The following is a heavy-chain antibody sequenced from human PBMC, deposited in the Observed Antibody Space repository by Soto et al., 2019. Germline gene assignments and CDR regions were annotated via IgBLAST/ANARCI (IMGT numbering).Heavy chain of an antibody. V-gene: IGHV1-8*01. CDR1: GYTFPSYD. J-gene: IGHJ4*02. Sequence: ASVKVSCKASGYTFPSYDINWVRQATGQGLEWMGWMNPNSGNTGYAQKFQGRVTMTRNTSISTAYMELSSLRSEDTAVYYCARGVLLWFGELSRYFDYWGQGTLVTVSS. CDR2: MNPNSGNT. D-gene: IGHD3-10*01. CDR3: ARGVLLWFGELSRYFDY.